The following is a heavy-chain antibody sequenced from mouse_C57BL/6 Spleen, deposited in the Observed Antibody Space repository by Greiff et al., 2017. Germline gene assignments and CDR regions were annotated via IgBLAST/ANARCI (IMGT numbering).Heavy chain of an antibody. CDR3: ARHNYSDYFDY. D-gene: IGHD2-12*01. CDR1: GFTFSSYG. V-gene: IGHV5-6*01. J-gene: IGHJ2*01. Sequence: EVKLMESGGDLVKPGGSLKLSCAASGFTFSSYGMSWVRQTPDKRLEWVATISSGGSYTYYPDSVKGRFTISRDNAKNTLYLQMSSLKSEDTAMYYCARHNYSDYFDYWGQGTTLTVSS. CDR2: ISSGGSYT.